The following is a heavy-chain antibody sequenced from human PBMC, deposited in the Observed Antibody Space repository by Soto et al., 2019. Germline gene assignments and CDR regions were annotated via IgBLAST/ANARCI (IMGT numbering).Heavy chain of an antibody. V-gene: IGHV1-24*01. J-gene: IGHJ3*01. CDR1: GYTLTDFS. D-gene: IGHD2-2*01. CDR2: FDPENGET. Sequence: SAKVSCRVSGYTLTDFSMHWVRQAPGKGLEWMGGFDPENGETIYTQKLQGRVTMTVDTSTDQTYMELTSLRAADTAVYYCASECVKGSGSSREAFDFWGQGTMVTVSS. CDR3: ASECVKGSGSSREAFDF.